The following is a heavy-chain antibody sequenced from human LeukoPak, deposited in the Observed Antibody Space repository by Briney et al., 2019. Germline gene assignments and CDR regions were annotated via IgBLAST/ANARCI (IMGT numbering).Heavy chain of an antibody. D-gene: IGHD3-10*01. V-gene: IGHV3-23*01. CDR3: AKTYGSGSYYRLRNYYFDY. J-gene: IGHJ4*02. CDR2: ISGSGGST. CDR1: GFTFSSYA. Sequence: PGGSLRLSCAASGFTFSSYAMSWVRQAPGKGLEWVSAISGSGGSTYYADSVKGRFTISRDNSKNTLYLQMNSLRAEDTAVYYCAKTYGSGSYYRLRNYYFDYWGQGTLVTVSS.